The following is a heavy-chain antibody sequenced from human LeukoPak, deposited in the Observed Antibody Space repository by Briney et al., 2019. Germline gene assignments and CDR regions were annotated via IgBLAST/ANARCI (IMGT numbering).Heavy chain of an antibody. CDR2: ISGSGGST. J-gene: IGHJ4*02. CDR3: ANTPALMVTSDY. V-gene: IGHV3-23*01. D-gene: IGHD5-18*01. CDR1: GFTVSNNY. Sequence: PGGSLRLSCAVFGFTVSNNYMNWVRQAPGKGLEWVSAISGSGGSTYYADSVKGRFTISRGNSKNTLYLQMNSLRAEDTAVYYCANTPALMVTSDYWGQGTLVTVSS.